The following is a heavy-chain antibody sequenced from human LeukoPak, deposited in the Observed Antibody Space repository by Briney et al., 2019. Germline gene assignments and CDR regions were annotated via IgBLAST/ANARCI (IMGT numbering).Heavy chain of an antibody. CDR1: GFTFSSYS. Sequence: GGSLRLSCAASGFTFSSYSMNWVRQAPGKGLEWVSSISSSSSYIYYADSVKGRFTISRDNAKNSLYLQMNSLRAEDTAVYYCVRGKRHYDILTGYSRYYFDHWGQGTLVTVSS. J-gene: IGHJ4*02. CDR3: VRGKRHYDILTGYSRYYFDH. CDR2: ISSSSSYI. V-gene: IGHV3-21*01. D-gene: IGHD3-9*01.